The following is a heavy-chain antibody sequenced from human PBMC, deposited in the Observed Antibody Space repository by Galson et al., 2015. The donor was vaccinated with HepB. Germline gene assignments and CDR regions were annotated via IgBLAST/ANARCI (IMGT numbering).Heavy chain of an antibody. CDR3: AKAYYDTSGYYGH. D-gene: IGHD3-22*01. V-gene: IGHV1-2*06. CDR1: GYTFTGFY. J-gene: IGHJ4*02. Sequence: SVKVSCKASGYTFTGFYVHWVRQAPGQGLEWMGRINPNSGGTNYAQRFQGRVTMTRDTSISTAYMELSRLRSDDTAVYYCAKAYYDTSGYYGHWGQGTLVTVSS. CDR2: INPNSGGT.